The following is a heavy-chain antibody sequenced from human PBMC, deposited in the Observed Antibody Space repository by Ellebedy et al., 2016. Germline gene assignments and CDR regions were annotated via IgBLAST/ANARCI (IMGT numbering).Heavy chain of an antibody. Sequence: GGSLRLXXAASGFTFSSYWMHWVRQAPGKGLEWVSGISWNSGSIGYADSVKGRFTISRDNAKNSLYLQMNSLRAEDTALYYCAKDMEIAARPSFFDDWGQGTLVTVSS. CDR3: AKDMEIAARPSFFDD. V-gene: IGHV3-9*01. J-gene: IGHJ4*02. D-gene: IGHD6-6*01. CDR2: ISWNSGSI. CDR1: GFTFSSYW.